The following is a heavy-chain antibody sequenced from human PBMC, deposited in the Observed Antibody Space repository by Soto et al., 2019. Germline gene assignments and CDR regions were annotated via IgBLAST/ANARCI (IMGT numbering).Heavy chain of an antibody. Sequence: PWGSLRLSCAASGVTVSSYWMSGVRQAPGKGLEWVANIKQDGSEKYYVDSVKGRFTISRDNAKNSLYLQMNSLRAEDTAVYYCARDWYYDFWSGYYSFGTYPYGMDVWGQGTTVTVSS. J-gene: IGHJ6*02. CDR3: ARDWYYDFWSGYYSFGTYPYGMDV. CDR1: GVTVSSYW. D-gene: IGHD3-3*01. CDR2: IKQDGSEK. V-gene: IGHV3-7*05.